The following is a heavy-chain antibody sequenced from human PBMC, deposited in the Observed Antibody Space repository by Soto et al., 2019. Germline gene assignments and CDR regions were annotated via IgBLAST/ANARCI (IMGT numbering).Heavy chain of an antibody. CDR2: MNTNSGNT. V-gene: IGHV1-8*01. CDR3: AREHTSRAVDY. CDR1: GYTFTNYD. J-gene: IGHJ4*02. Sequence: QVQLVESGAEVKKPGASVKVSCKASGYTFTNYDINWVRQATGQGLEWMGWMNTNSGNTGYAQRFQGRVTMTTNTAISTAYMELNSLRSEDTAVYYCAREHTSRAVDYWGQGTLVTVSS. D-gene: IGHD2-21*01.